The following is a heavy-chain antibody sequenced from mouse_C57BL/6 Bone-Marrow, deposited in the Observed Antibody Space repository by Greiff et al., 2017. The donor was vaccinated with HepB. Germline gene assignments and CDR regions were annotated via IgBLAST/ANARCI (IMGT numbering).Heavy chain of an antibody. CDR2: ISDGGSYT. Sequence: EVMLVESGGGLVKPGGSLKLSCAASGFTFSSYAMSWVRQTPEKRLEWVATISDGGSYTYYPDNVKGRFTISRDNAKNNLYLQMSHLKSEDTAMYYCARGWIGHYAMEDGGQGTTVTVAS. V-gene: IGHV5-4*03. D-gene: IGHD2-14*01. CDR1: GFTFSSYA. J-gene: IGHJ4*01. CDR3: ARGWIGHYAMED.